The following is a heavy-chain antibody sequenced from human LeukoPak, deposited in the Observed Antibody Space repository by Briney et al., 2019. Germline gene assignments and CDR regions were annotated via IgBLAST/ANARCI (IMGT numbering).Heavy chain of an antibody. CDR2: IHYDGSNN. V-gene: IGHV3-30*02. Sequence: PGGSLRLSCAASGFTFSSYAMHWVRQAPGKGLEWVAFIHYDGSNNYYADSVKGRFTISRDNSKNTLYLQMNSLRAEDTAVYYCAKDKAEVLLWFGYFDYWGQGTLVTVSS. D-gene: IGHD3-10*01. CDR3: AKDKAEVLLWFGYFDY. J-gene: IGHJ4*02. CDR1: GFTFSSYA.